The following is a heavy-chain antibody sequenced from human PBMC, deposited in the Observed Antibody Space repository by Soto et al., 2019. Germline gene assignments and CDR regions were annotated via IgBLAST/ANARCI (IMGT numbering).Heavy chain of an antibody. CDR1: GDTFSFYT. CDR3: ATSYGSGSSPFDH. CDR2: VNPILAMS. J-gene: IGHJ4*02. V-gene: IGHV1-69*02. D-gene: IGHD3-10*01. Sequence: QVQLVQSGAEVKKPGSSVKVSCKASGDTFSFYTLNWIRQAPGQGFEWVGRVNPILAMSSSAHKFQGRVSMVADTSTVTAERAPRSLRSDDTAVYYCATSYGSGSSPFDHWGQGTLVTVSS.